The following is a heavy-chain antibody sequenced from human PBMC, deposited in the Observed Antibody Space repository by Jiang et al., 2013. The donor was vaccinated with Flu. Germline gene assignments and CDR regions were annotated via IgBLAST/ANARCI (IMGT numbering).Heavy chain of an antibody. CDR2: GNT. J-gene: IGHJ3*02. D-gene: IGHD2-2*01. V-gene: IGHV1-3*01. Sequence: GNTKYSQKFQGRVTITRDTSASTAYMELSSLRSEDTAVYYCARVVRSFRGRLGYCSSTSCYEDAFDIWGQGTMVTVSS. CDR3: ARVVRSFRGRLGYCSSTSCYEDAFDI.